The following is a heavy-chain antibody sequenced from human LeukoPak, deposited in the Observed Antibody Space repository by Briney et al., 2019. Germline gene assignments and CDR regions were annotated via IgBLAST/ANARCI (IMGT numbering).Heavy chain of an antibody. Sequence: TGGSLRLSCAASGFTFSSYSMNWVRQAPGKGLEWVSSISSSSSYIYYADSVKGRFTISRDSAKNSLYLQMNSLRAEDTAVYYCAKGIEWELSGQADYWGQGTLVTVSS. CDR3: AKGIEWELSGQADY. CDR1: GFTFSSYS. CDR2: ISSSSSYI. J-gene: IGHJ4*02. V-gene: IGHV3-21*01. D-gene: IGHD1-26*01.